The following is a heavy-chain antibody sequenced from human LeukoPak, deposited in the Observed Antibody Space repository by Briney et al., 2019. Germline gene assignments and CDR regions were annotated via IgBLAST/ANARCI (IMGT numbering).Heavy chain of an antibody. CDR1: GYTFTSYG. J-gene: IGHJ3*02. CDR2: ISAYNGNT. V-gene: IGHV1-18*01. CDR3: ASGYDSSGKGAFDI. D-gene: IGHD3-22*01. Sequence: ASVKVSCKASGYTFTSYGISWVRQAPGQGLEWMGWISAYNGNTNYAQKFQGRVTITADKSTSTAYMELSSLRSEDTAVYYCASGYDSSGKGAFDIWGQGTMVTVSS.